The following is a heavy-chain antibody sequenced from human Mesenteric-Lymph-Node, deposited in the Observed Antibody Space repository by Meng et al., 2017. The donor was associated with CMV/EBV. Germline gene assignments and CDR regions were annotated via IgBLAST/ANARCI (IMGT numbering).Heavy chain of an antibody. CDR1: GFTFDDFA. J-gene: IGHJ3*01. CDR2: VSWNSAKS. CDR3: AKDKRATADGGAFDF. D-gene: IGHD3-10*01. V-gene: IGHV3-9*01. Sequence: GGSLRLSCEASGFTFDDFAMHWVRQAPGKGLEWVSGVSWNSAKSMYADSVKGRFIISRDNAKNALYLQMNSLRPEDTGLYYCAKDKRATADGGAFDFWGQGTVVTVSS.